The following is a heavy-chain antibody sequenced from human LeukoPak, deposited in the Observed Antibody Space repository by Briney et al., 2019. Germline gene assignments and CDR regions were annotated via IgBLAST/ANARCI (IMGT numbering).Heavy chain of an antibody. CDR1: GFTFSSYG. Sequence: PGGSLRLSCAASGFTFSSYGMHWVRQAPGKGLEWVAFIRYDGSNKYYADSVKGRFTISRDNSKNTLYLQMNSLRAEDTAVYYCAKVTGDYYDSSGYWGIYYFDYWGQGTLVTVSS. CDR2: IRYDGSNK. CDR3: AKVTGDYYDSSGYWGIYYFDY. J-gene: IGHJ4*02. V-gene: IGHV3-30*02. D-gene: IGHD3-22*01.